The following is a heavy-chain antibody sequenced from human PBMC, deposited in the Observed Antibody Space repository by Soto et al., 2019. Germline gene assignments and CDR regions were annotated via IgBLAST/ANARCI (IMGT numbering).Heavy chain of an antibody. CDR2: ISAYNGNT. CDR1: GYTFTSYG. CDR3: ARDLGAAGIPYYYYGMDV. V-gene: IGHV1-18*01. J-gene: IGHJ6*02. D-gene: IGHD2-2*02. Sequence: QVQLVQSGAEVKKPGASVKVSCKASGYTFTSYGISWVRQAPGQGREWMGWISAYNGNTNYAQKLQDRVTMTTDTSTSTAYMELRSLRSDDTAVYYCARDLGAAGIPYYYYGMDVWGQGTTVTVSS.